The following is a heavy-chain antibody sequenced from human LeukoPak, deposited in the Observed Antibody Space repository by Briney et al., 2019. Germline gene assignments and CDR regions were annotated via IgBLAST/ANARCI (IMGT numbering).Heavy chain of an antibody. Sequence: KTSETLSLTCTVSGRPISDSTYYGSWIRQPAGKRLEWIGCIYISGNTNYNPSLKSRVTISVDTSKNQLSLKLSSVTAADTAVYYCARARDRIAANWFDPWGQGTLVTVSS. CDR3: ARARDRIAANWFDP. CDR1: GRPISDSTYY. CDR2: IYISGNT. V-gene: IGHV4-61*02. D-gene: IGHD6-13*01. J-gene: IGHJ5*02.